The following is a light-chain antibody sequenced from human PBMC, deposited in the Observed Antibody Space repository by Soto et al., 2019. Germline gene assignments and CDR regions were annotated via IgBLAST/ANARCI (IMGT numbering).Light chain of an antibody. Sequence: QSVLTQPPSVSGAPGQRVTISCTGSSSNIGAGYDVHWYQQLPGTAPKLLIYGNNNRPSGVPDRFSGSKSGTSASLAITGLHAEDEADYYCQSYDSSLISYVFGTGTKVTVL. CDR1: SSNIGAGYD. CDR2: GNN. V-gene: IGLV1-40*01. J-gene: IGLJ1*01. CDR3: QSYDSSLISYV.